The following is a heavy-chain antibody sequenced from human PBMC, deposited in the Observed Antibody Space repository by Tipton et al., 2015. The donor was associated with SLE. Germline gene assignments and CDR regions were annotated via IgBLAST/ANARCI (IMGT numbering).Heavy chain of an antibody. CDR1: GGSFSGYY. V-gene: IGHV4-34*01. CDR3: ARGLSLNYFDY. Sequence: TLSLTCAVYGGSFSGYYWSWIRQPPGKGLEWIGEINHSGSTNYNPSLKSRVTISVDTSKNQFSLKLRSVTAADTAVYYCARGLSLNYFDYWGQGTLVTVSS. J-gene: IGHJ4*02. CDR2: INHSGST.